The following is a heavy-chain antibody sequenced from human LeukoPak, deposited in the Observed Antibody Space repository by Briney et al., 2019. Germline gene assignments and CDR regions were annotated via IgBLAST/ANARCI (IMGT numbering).Heavy chain of an antibody. Sequence: GSSVKVSCKASGYTFTSYDINWVRQATGQGLEWMGWMNPNSGNTGYEQKFQGRVTMTRNTAISTAYMELSSLRSEDTAVYYCARGKRAGYCSSTSCPNYYYYMDVWGKGTTVTVSS. J-gene: IGHJ6*03. D-gene: IGHD2-2*01. CDR1: GYTFTSYD. V-gene: IGHV1-8*01. CDR3: ARGKRAGYCSSTSCPNYYYYMDV. CDR2: MNPNSGNT.